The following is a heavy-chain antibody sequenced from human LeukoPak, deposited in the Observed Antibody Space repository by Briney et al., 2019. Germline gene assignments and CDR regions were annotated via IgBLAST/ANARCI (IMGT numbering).Heavy chain of an antibody. CDR1: GFTFSSYA. D-gene: IGHD6-6*01. Sequence: GSLRLSCAASGFTFSSYAMHWVRQAPGKGLEWVAVISYDGSNKYYADSVKGRFTISRDNSKNTLYLQMNSLRAEDTAVYYCAKEAYSSSFGDYYYYYYMDVWGKGTTVTVSS. CDR3: AKEAYSSSFGDYYYYYYMDV. J-gene: IGHJ6*03. V-gene: IGHV3-30-3*01. CDR2: ISYDGSNK.